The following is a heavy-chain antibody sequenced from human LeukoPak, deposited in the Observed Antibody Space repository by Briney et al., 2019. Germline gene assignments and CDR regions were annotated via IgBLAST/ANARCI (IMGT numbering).Heavy chain of an antibody. CDR1: GFTFDDYA. Sequence: GGSLRLSCAASGFTFDDYAMHWVRHAPGKGLEWVSGISWNSGSIGYADSVKGRFTISRDNSKNSLYLQMNSLRAEDTAVYYCARERQNKDFWSGGDYWGQGTLVTVSS. CDR3: ARERQNKDFWSGGDY. V-gene: IGHV3-9*01. CDR2: ISWNSGSI. D-gene: IGHD3-3*01. J-gene: IGHJ4*02.